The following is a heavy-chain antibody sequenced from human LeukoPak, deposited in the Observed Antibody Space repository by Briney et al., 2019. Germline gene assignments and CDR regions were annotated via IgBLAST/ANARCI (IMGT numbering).Heavy chain of an antibody. CDR1: GGSISSYY. V-gene: IGHV4-59*01. CDR3: ARVALNYCSGGSCYPFFDY. Sequence: SETLSLTCTVSGGSISSYYWSWIRQPPGKGLERIGYIYYSGSTNYNPSLKSRVTISVDTSKNQFSLKLSSVTAADTAVYYCARVALNYCSGGSCYPFFDYWGQGTLVTVSS. J-gene: IGHJ4*02. D-gene: IGHD2-15*01. CDR2: IYYSGST.